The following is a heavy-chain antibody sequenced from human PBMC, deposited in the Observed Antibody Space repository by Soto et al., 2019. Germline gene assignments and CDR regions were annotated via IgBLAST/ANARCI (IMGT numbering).Heavy chain of an antibody. D-gene: IGHD3-3*01. V-gene: IGHV1-24*01. CDR3: ATDLLGISDFCTSPMGCCWFDP. Sequence: ASVKVSCKVSGYTLTELSMHWVRQAPGKGHERMGGFDPEDGETIYAQKFQGRVTMTEDTSTDTAYMELSSLRSEDTAVYYCATDLLGISDFCTSPMGCCWFDPWGQGTLVTVSS. CDR1: GYTLTELS. CDR2: FDPEDGET. J-gene: IGHJ5*02.